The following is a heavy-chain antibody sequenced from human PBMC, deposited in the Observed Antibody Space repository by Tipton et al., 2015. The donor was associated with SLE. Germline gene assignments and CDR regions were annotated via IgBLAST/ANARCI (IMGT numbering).Heavy chain of an antibody. Sequence: TLSLTCAVYGGSFSGYYWSWIRQPPGKGLEWIGEINHSGSTNYNPSLKSRVTISVDTSKNHFSLKLSSVTAADTAVYYCARGEGIAAARGYFQHWGQGTLVTVSS. D-gene: IGHD6-13*01. CDR2: INHSGST. CDR1: GGSFSGYY. V-gene: IGHV4-34*01. J-gene: IGHJ1*01. CDR3: ARGEGIAAARGYFQH.